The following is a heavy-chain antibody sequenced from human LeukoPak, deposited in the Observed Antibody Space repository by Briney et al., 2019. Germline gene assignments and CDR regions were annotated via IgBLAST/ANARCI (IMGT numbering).Heavy chain of an antibody. J-gene: IGHJ4*02. V-gene: IGHV3-9*01. CDR2: ISWNGGSI. D-gene: IGHD1-26*01. CDR3: AKGQVGATGYFDC. CDR1: GVTFDNYA. Sequence: PGSSLRLSCAASGVTFDNYAMHWVRQAPGKGLEWVSYISWNGGSIGYGDSVKGRFTISRDNAKNSPYLQMNSLRAEDTALYYCAKGQVGATGYFDCWGQGTLVTISS.